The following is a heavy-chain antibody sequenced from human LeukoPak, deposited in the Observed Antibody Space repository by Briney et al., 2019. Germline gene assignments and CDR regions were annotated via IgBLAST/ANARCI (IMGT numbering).Heavy chain of an antibody. V-gene: IGHV3-21*01. CDR3: ARESSVVGRDIDY. CDR1: GFTFSSYS. J-gene: IGHJ4*02. Sequence: NPGGSLRLSCAASGFTFSSYSMNWVRQAPGKGLEWVSSISSSSSYIYYADSVKGRFTISRDNAKNSLYLQMNSLRAEDTAVYYCARESSVVGRDIDYWGQGTLVTVSS. D-gene: IGHD1-26*01. CDR2: ISSSSSYI.